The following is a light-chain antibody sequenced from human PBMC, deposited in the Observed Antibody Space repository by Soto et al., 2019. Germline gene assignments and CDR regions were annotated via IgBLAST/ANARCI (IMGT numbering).Light chain of an antibody. J-gene: IGKJ2*01. CDR2: GAS. Sequence: EIVLTQSPGTLSLSPGERATLSCRASQSVSSSYLAWYQQKPGPAPRLLIYGASSRATGIPVRFSGSGSGTDFTLTISRLEPEDFAVYYCQQYGSSPGYTFGQGTKLEIK. V-gene: IGKV3-20*01. CDR1: QSVSSSY. CDR3: QQYGSSPGYT.